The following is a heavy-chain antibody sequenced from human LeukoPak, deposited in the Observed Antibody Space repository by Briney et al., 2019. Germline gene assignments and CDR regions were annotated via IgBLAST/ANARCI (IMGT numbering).Heavy chain of an antibody. CDR1: GGTFSSYA. D-gene: IGHD2-2*01. V-gene: IGHV1-69*05. J-gene: IGHJ4*02. CDR2: IIPIFGTA. CDR3: ARGGCSSTSCYFVDY. Sequence: SVKVSCKASGGTFSSYAISWMRQAPGQGLEWMGGIIPIFGTANYAQKFQGRVTITTDESTSTAYMELSSLRSEDTAVYYCARGGCSSTSCYFVDYWGQGTLVTVSS.